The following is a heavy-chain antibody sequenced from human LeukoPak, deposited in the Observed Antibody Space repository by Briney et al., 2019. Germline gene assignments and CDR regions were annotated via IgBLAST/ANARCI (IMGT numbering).Heavy chain of an antibody. CDR1: GFTFSSYA. D-gene: IGHD2-2*01. Sequence: PPGGSLRLSCATSGFTFSSYAMSWVRQAPGKGLEWVSAISGSGGSTYYADSVKGRFTISRDNSKNTLYLQMNSLRAEDTAVYYCARSDCSSTSCYPHDQTRDAFDIWGQGTMVTVS. J-gene: IGHJ3*02. V-gene: IGHV3-23*01. CDR2: ISGSGGST. CDR3: ARSDCSSTSCYPHDQTRDAFDI.